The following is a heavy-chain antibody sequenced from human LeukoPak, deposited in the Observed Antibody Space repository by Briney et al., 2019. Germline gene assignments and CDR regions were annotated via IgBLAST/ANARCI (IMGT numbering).Heavy chain of an antibody. Sequence: PETLSLTCAVYGGSFSGYYWSWIRQPPGKGLEWIGEINHSGSTNYNPSLKSRVTISVDTSKNQFSLKLSSVTAADTAVYYCASGRRHIAVAGWYYWGQGTLVTVSS. J-gene: IGHJ4*02. CDR2: INHSGST. V-gene: IGHV4-34*01. CDR3: ASGRRHIAVAGWYY. D-gene: IGHD6-19*01. CDR1: GGSFSGYY.